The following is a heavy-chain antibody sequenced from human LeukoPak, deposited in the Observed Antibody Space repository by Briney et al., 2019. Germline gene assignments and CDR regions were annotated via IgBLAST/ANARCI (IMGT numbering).Heavy chain of an antibody. J-gene: IGHJ4*02. CDR2: IYNSGRT. CDR1: GGSIGIYY. D-gene: IGHD2-8*01. V-gene: IGHV4-4*07. CDR3: ARVAMYEFFFDY. Sequence: PSETLSLTCTVSGGSIGIYYWSWIRQPAGKGLEWIGRIYNSGRTKYSPSLESRVTMSIDTSKNQFSLKLISVSAADTAVYYCARVAMYEFFFDYWGRGTLVTVSS.